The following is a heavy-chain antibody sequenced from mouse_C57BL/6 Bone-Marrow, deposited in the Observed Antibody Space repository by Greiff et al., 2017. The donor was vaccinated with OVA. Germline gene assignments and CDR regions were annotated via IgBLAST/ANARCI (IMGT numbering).Heavy chain of an antibody. CDR2: IYPSDSET. CDR1: GYTFTSYW. D-gene: IGHD1-1*01. Sequence: VKLQQPGAELVRPGSSVKLSCKASGYTFTSYWMDWVKQRPGQGLEWIGNIYPSDSETHYNQKFKDKATLTVDKSSSTAYMQLSSLTSEDSAVYYCARDYYGSSYSWFAYWGQGTLVTVSA. V-gene: IGHV1-61*01. CDR3: ARDYYGSSYSWFAY. J-gene: IGHJ3*01.